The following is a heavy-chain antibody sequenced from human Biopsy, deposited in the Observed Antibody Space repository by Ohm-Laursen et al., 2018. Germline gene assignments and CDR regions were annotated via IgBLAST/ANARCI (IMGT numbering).Heavy chain of an antibody. Sequence: SVKVSCKVSEYTLTELPIHWVRQAPGKGLEWMGGFDPEHGETLYAQKFQDRATVAADTSTSTATMELRSLRSDDTAVYYCATKLTGYFHHWGQGTLVIVSS. CDR3: ATKLTGYFHH. CDR1: EYTLTELP. CDR2: FDPEHGET. V-gene: IGHV1-24*01. J-gene: IGHJ1*01. D-gene: IGHD3-9*01.